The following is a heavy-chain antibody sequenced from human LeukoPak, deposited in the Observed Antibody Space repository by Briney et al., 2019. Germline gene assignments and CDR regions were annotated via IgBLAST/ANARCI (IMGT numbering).Heavy chain of an antibody. J-gene: IGHJ4*02. Sequence: ALVKVSCKASGYTFTGYYMHWVRQAPGQGLEWMGWINPNSGGTNYAQKFQGRVTMTRDTSISTAYMELSRLRSDDTAVYYCASYYYGSGSYYPFDYWGQGTLVTVSS. CDR3: ASYYYGSGSYYPFDY. CDR1: GYTFTGYY. V-gene: IGHV1-2*02. D-gene: IGHD3-10*01. CDR2: INPNSGGT.